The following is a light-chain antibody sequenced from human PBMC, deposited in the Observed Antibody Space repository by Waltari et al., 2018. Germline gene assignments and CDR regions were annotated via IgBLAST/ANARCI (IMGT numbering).Light chain of an antibody. J-gene: IGLJ1*01. V-gene: IGLV2-23*01. Sequence: QSALSQPASVSGSPGQSLTITCPGASTDLASYNLVAWYQHHPNRAPKLIIYDATKRPSGISHRFSGAKSGATASLRISGLQADDEADYYCCSYTGSSTSYGCGGGTKVTVL. CDR2: DAT. CDR1: STDLASYNL. CDR3: CSYTGSSTSYG.